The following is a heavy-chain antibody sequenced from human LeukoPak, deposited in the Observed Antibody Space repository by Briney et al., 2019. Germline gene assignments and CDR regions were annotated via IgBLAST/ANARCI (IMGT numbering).Heavy chain of an antibody. Sequence: GESLRLSCAASGFSFSSYAMSWVRQAPGKGLEWVSGITASGSSTYYADSVKGRFTISRDNSKNTLYLQMNSLRAEDTAVFYCAKDLLKRVVAGPDYWGQGTLVTVSS. V-gene: IGHV3-23*01. J-gene: IGHJ4*02. CDR3: AKDLLKRVVAGPDY. CDR1: GFSFSSYA. D-gene: IGHD6-19*01. CDR2: ITASGSST.